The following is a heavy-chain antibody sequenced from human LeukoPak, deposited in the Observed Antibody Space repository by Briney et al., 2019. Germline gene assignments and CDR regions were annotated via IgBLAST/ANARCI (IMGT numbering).Heavy chain of an antibody. D-gene: IGHD3-22*01. CDR1: GFTFSSYE. Sequence: QPGGSLRLSCAASGFTFSSYEMNWVRQAPGKGLEWVSYISCSGSTIYYADSVKGRFTISRDNAKNSLYLQMNSLRAEDTAVYYCARDPDYYDSSGYIDYWGQGTLVTVSS. CDR2: ISCSGSTI. CDR3: ARDPDYYDSSGYIDY. J-gene: IGHJ4*02. V-gene: IGHV3-48*03.